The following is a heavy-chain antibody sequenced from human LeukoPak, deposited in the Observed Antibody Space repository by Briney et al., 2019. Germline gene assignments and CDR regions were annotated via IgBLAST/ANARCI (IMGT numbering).Heavy chain of an antibody. J-gene: IGHJ4*02. V-gene: IGHV1-2*02. CDR1: GYTFTGCY. CDR3: ARGVKVDYYDSSGYYYVADY. Sequence: ASVKVSCKASGYTFTGCYMHWVRQAPGQGLEWMGWINPNSGGTNYAQKFQGRVTMTRDTSISTAYMELSRLRSDDTAVYYCARGVKVDYYDSSGYYYVADYWGQGTLVTVSS. CDR2: INPNSGGT. D-gene: IGHD3-22*01.